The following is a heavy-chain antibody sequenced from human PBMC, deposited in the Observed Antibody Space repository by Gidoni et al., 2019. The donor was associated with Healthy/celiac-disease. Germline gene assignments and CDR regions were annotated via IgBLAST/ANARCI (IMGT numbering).Heavy chain of an antibody. Sequence: QLQLQESGPGLVKPSETLSLTCTVSGCSISSSSYYWGWIRQPPGKGLEWIGSIYYSGSTYYNPSLKSRVTISVDTSKNQFSLKLSSVTAADTAVYYCADGLWEYYGSGSYYDWGQGTLVTVSS. CDR2: IYYSGST. J-gene: IGHJ4*02. V-gene: IGHV4-39*01. D-gene: IGHD3-10*01. CDR3: ADGLWEYYGSGSYYD. CDR1: GCSISSSSYY.